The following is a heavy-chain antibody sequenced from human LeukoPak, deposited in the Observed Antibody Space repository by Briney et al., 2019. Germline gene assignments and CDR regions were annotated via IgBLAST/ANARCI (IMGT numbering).Heavy chain of an antibody. CDR2: INPNSGGA. Sequence: ASVNVSCKASGYTFTGDYLHWVRQAPGQGLDWMGRINPNSGGANYAQNFQGRVTMTRDTSISTAHMELSRLRSDDTAVYYCARSYCIGTNCYSHLFDYWGQGTLVTVSS. J-gene: IGHJ4*02. V-gene: IGHV1-2*06. CDR1: GYTFTGDY. CDR3: ARSYCIGTNCYSHLFDY. D-gene: IGHD2-2*01.